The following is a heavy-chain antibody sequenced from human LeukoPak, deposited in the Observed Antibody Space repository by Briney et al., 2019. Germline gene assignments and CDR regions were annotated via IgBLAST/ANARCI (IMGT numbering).Heavy chain of an antibody. CDR1: GGTFSSYA. Sequence: GASVKVSCKASGGTFSSYAISWVRQAPGQGLEWMGGIIPIFDTANYAQKFQDRVTITADKSTSTTYMEVSSLRSEDTAVYYCARDHRHGGYEGSFDYWGQGTLVTVSS. CDR3: ARDHRHGGYEGSFDY. V-gene: IGHV1-69*06. CDR2: IIPIFDTA. J-gene: IGHJ4*02. D-gene: IGHD5-12*01.